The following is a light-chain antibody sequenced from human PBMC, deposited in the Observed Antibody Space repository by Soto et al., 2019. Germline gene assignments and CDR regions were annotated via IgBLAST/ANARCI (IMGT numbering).Light chain of an antibody. CDR2: SVS. CDR3: QQNNSYPRT. Sequence: DIPMTQSPSYLSASVGDRVTITCRASQGIRNDLGWFQQKPGKAPKRLMYSVSSLQSGVPSRFSGSGSGTEFTLTISSLQPEDFATYYCQQNNSYPRTFGQGTKVEIK. V-gene: IGKV1-17*01. J-gene: IGKJ1*01. CDR1: QGIRND.